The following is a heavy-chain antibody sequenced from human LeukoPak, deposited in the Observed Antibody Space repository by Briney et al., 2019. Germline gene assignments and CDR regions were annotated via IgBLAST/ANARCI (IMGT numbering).Heavy chain of an antibody. CDR1: GFTFSSYA. Sequence: GRSLRLSCAASGFTFSSYAMHWVRQAPGKGLEWVAVTSYDGSNKYYADSVKGRFTISRDNSKNTLYLQMNSLRAEDTAVYYCARDSQYYYGSGGDLDYWGQGTLVTVSS. CDR2: TSYDGSNK. D-gene: IGHD3-10*01. CDR3: ARDSQYYYGSGGDLDY. J-gene: IGHJ4*02. V-gene: IGHV3-30*04.